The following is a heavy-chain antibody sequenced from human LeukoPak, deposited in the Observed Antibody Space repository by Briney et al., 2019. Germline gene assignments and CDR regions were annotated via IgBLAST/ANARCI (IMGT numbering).Heavy chain of an antibody. D-gene: IGHD3-22*01. Sequence: SETLSLTCTVSGGSISSSSYYWGWIRQPPGKGLEWIGEINHSGSTNYNPSLKSRVTISVDTSKNQFSLKLSSVTAADTAVYYCARNRAIVVVSPFDYWGQGTLVTVSS. CDR3: ARNRAIVVVSPFDY. V-gene: IGHV4-39*07. J-gene: IGHJ4*02. CDR1: GGSISSSSYY. CDR2: INHSGST.